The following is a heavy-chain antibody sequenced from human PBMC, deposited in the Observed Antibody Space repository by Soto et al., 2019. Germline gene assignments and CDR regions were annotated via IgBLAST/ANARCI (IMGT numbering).Heavy chain of an antibody. J-gene: IGHJ6*02. CDR1: GGTFSSYA. Sequence: QVQLVQSGAEVKKPGSSVKVSCKASGGTFSSYAISWVRQAPGQGLEWMGGIIPIFGTANYAQKFQGRVTITAAESTRPAYMELSSLRSEDTAVYYCARAPAGTAYYYYYYGMDVWGQGTTVTVSS. V-gene: IGHV1-69*12. CDR2: IIPIFGTA. CDR3: ARAPAGTAYYYYYYGMDV.